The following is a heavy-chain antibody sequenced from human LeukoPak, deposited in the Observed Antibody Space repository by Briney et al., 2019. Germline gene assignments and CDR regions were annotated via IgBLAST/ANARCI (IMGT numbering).Heavy chain of an antibody. J-gene: IGHJ4*02. CDR3: ARDRWVWPAYYYGSGSYDPIDY. V-gene: IGHV1-2*02. CDR1: GYTFTGYY. Sequence: ASVKVSCKASGYTFTGYYMHWVRQAPGQGLEWMGWINPNSGGTNYAQKLQGRVTMTTDTSTSTAYMELRSLRSDDTAVYYCARDRWVWPAYYYGSGSYDPIDYWGQGTLVTVSS. D-gene: IGHD3-10*01. CDR2: INPNSGGT.